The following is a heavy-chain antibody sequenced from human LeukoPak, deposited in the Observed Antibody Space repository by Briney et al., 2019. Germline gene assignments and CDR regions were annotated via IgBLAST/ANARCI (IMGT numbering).Heavy chain of an antibody. CDR3: ARDVIVGVVAANDI. V-gene: IGHV4-59*01. D-gene: IGHD2-15*01. CDR2: IYSSGST. CDR1: GGSISGYY. J-gene: IGHJ3*02. Sequence: SETLSLTCIVSGGSISGYYWSWIRQPPGKGLEWIGYIYSSGSTNYNPSLKSRVTISVDTSKNQFSLELCSVTAADTAVYYCARDVIVGVVAANDIWGQGTMVTVSS.